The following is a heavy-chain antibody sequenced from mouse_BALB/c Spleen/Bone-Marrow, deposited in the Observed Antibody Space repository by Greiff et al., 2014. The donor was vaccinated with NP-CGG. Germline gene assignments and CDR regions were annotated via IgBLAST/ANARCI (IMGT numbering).Heavy chain of an antibody. CDR3: ARVWDWFAY. CDR2: ITSGGGNT. D-gene: IGHD4-1*01. Sequence: EVMLVESGGGLVKPGGSLKLSCTASGFAFSNCDMSWVRQTPEKRLEWVATITSGGGNTHYPDSVKGRFTISRDNARNTLYLQMSSLRSEDTALYYCARVWDWFAYWGQGTLVTVSA. V-gene: IGHV5-9*02. J-gene: IGHJ3*01. CDR1: GFAFSNCD.